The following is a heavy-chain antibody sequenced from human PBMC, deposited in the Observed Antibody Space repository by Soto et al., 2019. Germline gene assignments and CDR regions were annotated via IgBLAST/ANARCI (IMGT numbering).Heavy chain of an antibody. CDR1: GGSFSGYY. CDR2: ISHSGST. D-gene: IGHD3-3*01. Sequence: SETLSLTCAVYGGSFSGYYWSWIRQPPGKGLEWIGEISHSGSTKYNPSLKSRVTISVDTSKNQFCLKLSSVTAADTAVYYWASRDDFWNWLDPWGQGTLVTVSS. V-gene: IGHV4-34*01. CDR3: ASRDDFWNWLDP. J-gene: IGHJ5*02.